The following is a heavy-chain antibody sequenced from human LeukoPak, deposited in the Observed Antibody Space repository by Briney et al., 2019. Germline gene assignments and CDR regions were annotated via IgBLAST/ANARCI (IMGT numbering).Heavy chain of an antibody. D-gene: IGHD1-26*01. Sequence: GGSLRLSCAASGFRFSGYVMSWVRQAPGKGLEYVSSIDFSDDGASYYADSVKGRFTISRDNSKNTLFLQMNSLRVEDTAFYYCARVDSGNYDYWGQGTLLTASS. J-gene: IGHJ4*02. CDR2: IDFSDDGAS. CDR3: ARVDSGNYDY. CDR1: GFRFSGYV. V-gene: IGHV3-23*01.